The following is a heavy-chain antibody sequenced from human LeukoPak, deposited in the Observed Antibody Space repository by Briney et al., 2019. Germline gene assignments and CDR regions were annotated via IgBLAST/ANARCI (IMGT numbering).Heavy chain of an antibody. D-gene: IGHD3-10*01. V-gene: IGHV1-2*02. Sequence: GASVNVSCKASGYTFTGYYMHWVRQAPGQGLEWMGWINPNSGGTNYAQKFQGRVTMTRDTSISTAYMELSRLRSDDTAVYYCARDESDYYGSGSLDYWGQGTLVTVSS. CDR3: ARDESDYYGSGSLDY. CDR1: GYTFTGYY. CDR2: INPNSGGT. J-gene: IGHJ4*02.